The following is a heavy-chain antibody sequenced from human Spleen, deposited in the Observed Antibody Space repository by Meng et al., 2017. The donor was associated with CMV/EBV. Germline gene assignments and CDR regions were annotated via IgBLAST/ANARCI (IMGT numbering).Heavy chain of an antibody. Sequence: GESLKISCAASGFTFSSYWMSWVRQAPGKGLEWVAVIWYDGKTKYYADSVKGRFSISRDNSKYTLYLQMNSLRADDTAVYYCAKDDYRTPPPDAFDIWGQGTMVTVSS. CDR1: GFTFSSYW. J-gene: IGHJ3*02. V-gene: IGHV3-33*06. D-gene: IGHD4/OR15-4a*01. CDR2: IWYDGKTK. CDR3: AKDDYRTPPPDAFDI.